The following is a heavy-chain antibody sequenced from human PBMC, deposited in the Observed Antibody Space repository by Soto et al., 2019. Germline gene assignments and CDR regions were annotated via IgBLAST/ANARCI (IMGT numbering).Heavy chain of an antibody. CDR3: ARGGHYDRSRSHWF. J-gene: IGHJ4*02. CDR1: GGIFIGYG. V-gene: IGHV3-48*01. D-gene: IGHD3-22*01. Sequence: WGSLRLSCTASGGIFIGYGGSWVRQAPGKGLEWVSYINSSSSTIYYADSVNRRFTISRENAKNSLYLQMNRLKAEETAVYSWARGGHYDRSRSHWFRGQGTLVTVPS. CDR2: INSSSSTI.